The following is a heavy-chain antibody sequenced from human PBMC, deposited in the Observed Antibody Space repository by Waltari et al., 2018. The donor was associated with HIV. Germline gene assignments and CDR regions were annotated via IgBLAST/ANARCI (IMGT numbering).Heavy chain of an antibody. J-gene: IGHJ4*02. CDR1: GGSFSGYS. CDR3: ARGTPTTVTTQ. CDR2: INHSGFT. V-gene: IGHV4-34*01. Sequence: QVQLQQWGAGLLKPSETLSLTCAVYGGSFSGYSWSWIRHPPGKGLEWIGEINHSGFTNYSPSLKSRVTISVDTSKNQFSLKLRSVTAADTAMYYCARGTPTTVTTQWGQGTLVTVSS. D-gene: IGHD4-17*01.